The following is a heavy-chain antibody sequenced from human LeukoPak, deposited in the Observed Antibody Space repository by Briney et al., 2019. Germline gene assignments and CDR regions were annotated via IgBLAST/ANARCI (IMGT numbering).Heavy chain of an antibody. CDR1: GFTFSDYY. D-gene: IGHD6-6*01. Sequence: GGSLRLSCAASGFTFSDYYMSWIRQAPGKGLEWVSYISSSGSTIYYPDSVKGRFTISRDNAKNSLYLQMNSLRAEDAAVYYCAREGVAALAYYYYYYMDVWGKGTTVTVSS. V-gene: IGHV3-11*04. CDR2: ISSSGSTI. CDR3: AREGVAALAYYYYYYMDV. J-gene: IGHJ6*03.